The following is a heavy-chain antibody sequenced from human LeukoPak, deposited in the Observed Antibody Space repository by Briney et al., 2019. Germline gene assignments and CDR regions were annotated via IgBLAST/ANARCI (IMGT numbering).Heavy chain of an antibody. CDR2: IYYSGST. V-gene: IGHV4-39*01. J-gene: IGHJ4*02. Sequence: PSETLSLACTVSGGSISSSSYYWGWIRQPPGKGLEWIGSIYYSGSTYYNPSLKSRVTISVDTSKNQFSLKLSSVTAADTAVYYCARRFYDFWSGYHHFDYWGQGTLVTVSS. CDR3: ARRFYDFWSGYHHFDY. CDR1: GGSISSSSYY. D-gene: IGHD3-3*01.